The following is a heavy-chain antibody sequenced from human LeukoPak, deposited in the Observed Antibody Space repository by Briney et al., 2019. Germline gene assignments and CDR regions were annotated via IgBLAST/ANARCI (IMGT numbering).Heavy chain of an antibody. CDR1: GVPISTCY. CDR3: ATTWYYDSRGYHFED. J-gene: IGHJ4*01. CDR2: VYYNGDI. D-gene: IGHD3-22*01. V-gene: IGHV4-59*01. Sequence: PSETLSLTCSVSGVPISTCYWSWLRQSPGKGLEWIAYVYYNGDIMYNPSLKSRVTISLDTSKSQVSLSVTSVTAADTAVYFCATTWYYDSRGYHFEDWGHGTLVTVSS.